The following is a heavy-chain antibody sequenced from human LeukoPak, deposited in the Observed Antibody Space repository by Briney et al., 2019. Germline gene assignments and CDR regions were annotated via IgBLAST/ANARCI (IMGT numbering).Heavy chain of an antibody. D-gene: IGHD3-16*01. V-gene: IGHV3-23*01. CDR1: GFNFRIHG. J-gene: IGHJ4*02. CDR2: IGVSGIHT. CDR3: ARDLSLLGLDD. Sequence: GGTLRLSCAASGFNFRIHGINWVRQAPGKGLEWVSAIGVSGIHTYFADSVKGRFSISRDDSRNTVYLQMKSLRAGDTALYFCARDLSLLGLDDWGQGTLVTVSS.